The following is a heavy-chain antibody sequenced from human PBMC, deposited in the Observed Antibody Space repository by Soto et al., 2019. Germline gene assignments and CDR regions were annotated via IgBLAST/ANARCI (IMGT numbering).Heavy chain of an antibody. CDR1: GGSISSYY. CDR3: ATANERQVSLGPYYGMDV. Sequence: SETLSLTCTVSGGSISSYYWSWIRQPPGKGLEWIGYIYYSGSTNYNPSLKSRVTISVDTSKNQFSLKLSSVTAADTAVYYCATANERQVSLGPYYGMDVWGQGTTVTVSS. V-gene: IGHV4-59*01. CDR2: IYYSGST. D-gene: IGHD1-1*01. J-gene: IGHJ6*02.